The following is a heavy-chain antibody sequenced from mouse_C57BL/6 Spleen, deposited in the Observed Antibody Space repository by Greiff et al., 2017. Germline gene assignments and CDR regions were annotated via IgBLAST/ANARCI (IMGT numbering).Heavy chain of an antibody. CDR2: IRSKSSNYAT. J-gene: IGHJ2*01. V-gene: IGHV10-3*01. Sequence: EVQLVESGGGLVQPKGSLKLSCAASGFTFNTYAMHWVRQAPGKGLEWVARIRSKSSNYATYYADSVKDRFTISRDDSQSMLYLQMNNLKTEDTAMYYCVREGLGRGIYYFDYWGQGTTLTVSS. CDR1: GFTFNTYA. CDR3: VREGLGRGIYYFDY. D-gene: IGHD4-1*01.